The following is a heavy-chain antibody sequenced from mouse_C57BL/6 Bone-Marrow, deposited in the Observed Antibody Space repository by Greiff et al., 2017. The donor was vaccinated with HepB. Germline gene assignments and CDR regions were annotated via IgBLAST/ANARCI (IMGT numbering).Heavy chain of an antibody. CDR3: ARGGSSSLYAMDY. CDR2: ISYDGSN. V-gene: IGHV3-6*01. CDR1: GYSITSGYY. Sequence: ESGPGLVKPSQSLSLTCSVTGYSITSGYYWNWLRQFPGNKLEWMGYISYDGSNNYNPSLNNRISITRDTSKNQFFLKLNPVTTEDTATYYCARGGSSSLYAMDYWGQGTSVTVSS. J-gene: IGHJ4*01. D-gene: IGHD1-1*01.